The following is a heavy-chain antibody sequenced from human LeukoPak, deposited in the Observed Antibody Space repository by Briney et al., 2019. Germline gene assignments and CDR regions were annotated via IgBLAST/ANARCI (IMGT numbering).Heavy chain of an antibody. Sequence: PSETLSLTCTVSGGSISSSSYYWGWIRQPPGKGLEWIGSIYYSGSTYYNPSLKSRVTISVDTSKNQFSLKLSSVTAADTAVYYCARAFEMATGVFDYWGQGTLVTVSS. V-gene: IGHV4-39*07. J-gene: IGHJ4*02. CDR1: GGSISSSSYY. CDR2: IYYSGST. D-gene: IGHD5-24*01. CDR3: ARAFEMATGVFDY.